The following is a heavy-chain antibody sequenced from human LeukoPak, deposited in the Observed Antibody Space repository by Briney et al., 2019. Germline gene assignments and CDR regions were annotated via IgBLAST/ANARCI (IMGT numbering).Heavy chain of an antibody. Sequence: ASVKVSCKASGYTFSTSAISWVRQAPGQGLEWMGWISVYNGNTKCTQKFQGRVTMTTDTSTSTAYMELRNLRSDDTAVYYCARDHSSSWYYFNNWGQGTLVTVSS. CDR2: ISVYNGNT. CDR3: ARDHSSSWYYFNN. D-gene: IGHD6-13*01. V-gene: IGHV1-18*01. CDR1: GYTFSTSA. J-gene: IGHJ4*02.